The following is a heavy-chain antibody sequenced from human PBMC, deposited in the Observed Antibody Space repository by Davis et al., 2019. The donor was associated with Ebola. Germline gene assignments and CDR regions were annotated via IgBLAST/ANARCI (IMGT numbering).Heavy chain of an antibody. D-gene: IGHD3-16*01. Sequence: GESLKISCAASGFTVSSNYMSWVRQAPGKGLEWVSVIYSGSSTYYADSVKGRFTISRHNSKNTLYLQMNSLRAEDTAVYYCARIMEEGFDYWGQGTLVTVSS. CDR2: IYSGSST. CDR3: ARIMEEGFDY. CDR1: GFTVSSNY. J-gene: IGHJ4*02. V-gene: IGHV3-53*04.